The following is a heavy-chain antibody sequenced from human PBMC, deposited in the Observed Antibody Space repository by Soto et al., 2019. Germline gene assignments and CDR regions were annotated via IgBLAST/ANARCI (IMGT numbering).Heavy chain of an antibody. CDR3: AKLAPLGYDY. V-gene: IGHV4-59*01. CDR1: GGFISSYY. CDR2: IYYSGST. D-gene: IGHD6-6*01. Sequence: LSLTCTVWGGFISSYYWSWIWQLPGNGLEWIGYIYYSGSTSYNPSLKRRVTISVDTSKNQFSLKLSSVTAADTAVYYCAKLAPLGYDYWVQGTLVTVSS. J-gene: IGHJ4*02.